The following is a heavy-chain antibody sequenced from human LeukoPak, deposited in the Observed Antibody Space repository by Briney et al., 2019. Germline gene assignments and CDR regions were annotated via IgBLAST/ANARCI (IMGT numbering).Heavy chain of an antibody. J-gene: IGHJ3*02. CDR2: ISYDGTNK. CDR3: ARATTVTDDAFDI. V-gene: IGHV3-30*03. CDR1: GFTFSSYG. D-gene: IGHD4-17*01. Sequence: GRSLRLSCAASGFTFSSYGMHWVRQAPGKGLEWVTVISYDGTNKSYADSVKGRFTISRDNSKNTLFLQMNSLRAEDTAVYYCARATTVTDDAFDIWGQGTMVTVSS.